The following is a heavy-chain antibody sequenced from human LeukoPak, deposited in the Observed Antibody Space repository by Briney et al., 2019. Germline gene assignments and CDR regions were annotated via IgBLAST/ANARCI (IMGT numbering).Heavy chain of an antibody. D-gene: IGHD3-22*01. V-gene: IGHV3-7*01. CDR3: ARPDHYYGSSGWRY. J-gene: IGHJ4*02. CDR1: GFTFNNYW. CDR2: IKQDGSEK. Sequence: GGSLRLSCAASGFTFNNYWMTWVRQAPGKGLEWVANIKQDGSEKFYVDSVKGRFTISRDNAMNSLYLQMNSLRAEDTAVYYCARPDHYYGSSGWRYWGQGTLVTVSS.